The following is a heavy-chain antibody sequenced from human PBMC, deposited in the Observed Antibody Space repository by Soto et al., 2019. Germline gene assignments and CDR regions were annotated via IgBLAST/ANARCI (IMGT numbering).Heavy chain of an antibody. CDR1: GGSISSSNW. D-gene: IGHD3-10*01. Sequence: QVQLQESGPGLVKPSGTLSLTCAVSGGSISSSNWWSWVRQPPGKGLEWIGEIYHSGNTNYNPSLKGRXTXAXHKSRNQFSRKLSSVTAADTAVYYCARRWGEGRVDYWGQGTLVTVSS. J-gene: IGHJ4*02. V-gene: IGHV4-4*02. CDR2: IYHSGNT. CDR3: ARRWGEGRVDY.